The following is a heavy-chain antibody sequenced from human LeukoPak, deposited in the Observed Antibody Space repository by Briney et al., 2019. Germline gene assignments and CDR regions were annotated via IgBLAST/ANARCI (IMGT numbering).Heavy chain of an antibody. CDR3: ARVDQKEIVYYYGMDV. D-gene: IGHD5-12*01. CDR1: GFTFSSSW. J-gene: IGHJ6*02. Sequence: GGSLRLSCAASGFTFSSSWMHWVRQAPGKGLVWVSRINSDGSSTNYADSVKGRFTISRDNAKNTLYLQMNSLRAEDTAVYHCARVDQKEIVYYYGMDVWGQGTTVTVSS. CDR2: INSDGSST. V-gene: IGHV3-74*01.